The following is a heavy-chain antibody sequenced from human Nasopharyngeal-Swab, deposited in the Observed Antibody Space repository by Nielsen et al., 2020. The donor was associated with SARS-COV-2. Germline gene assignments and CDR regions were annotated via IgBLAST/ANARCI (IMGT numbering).Heavy chain of an antibody. CDR3: ASTPLDSSGYYYAFHY. D-gene: IGHD3-22*01. J-gene: IGHJ4*02. V-gene: IGHV3-30-3*01. CDR1: GFTFSRYT. CDR2: ISYDGSNK. Sequence: GGSLRLSCAASGFTFSRYTMHWVRQAPGKGLEWVAVISYDGSNKYYADSVEGRFTISRDISKHTLYLQMNSLRAEDTAVFYCASTPLDSSGYYYAFHYWGRGTLVTVSS.